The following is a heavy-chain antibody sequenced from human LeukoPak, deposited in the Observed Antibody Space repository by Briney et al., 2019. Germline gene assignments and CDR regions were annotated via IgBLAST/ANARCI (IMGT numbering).Heavy chain of an antibody. J-gene: IGHJ6*02. Sequence: SETLSLTCAVSGGSISSSNWWSWVRQPRGKGLEWIGEIYHSGSTNYNPSLKSRVTISVDKSKNQFSLKLSSVTAADTAVYYCARVIAVAGTSPGSGYYYGMDVWGQGTTVTVSS. CDR1: GGSISSSNW. CDR2: IYHSGST. CDR3: ARVIAVAGTSPGSGYYYGMDV. D-gene: IGHD6-19*01. V-gene: IGHV4-4*02.